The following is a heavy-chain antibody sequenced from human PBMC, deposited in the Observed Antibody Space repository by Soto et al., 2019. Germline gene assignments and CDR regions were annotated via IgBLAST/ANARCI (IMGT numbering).Heavy chain of an antibody. CDR2: IHSIGGS. Sequence: QVRLRESGPQVVKPSATLSLNCNVSGGAFRSYFWSWIRQSPGKGLEWIGNIHSIGGSNYNPSFKRRVSMSIDLSKNQFSAWLTSVPTADTAVYYCARNDPFDPLGQGIRVTVPS. CDR3: ARNDPFDP. CDR1: GGAFRSYF. V-gene: IGHV4-59*01. J-gene: IGHJ5*02.